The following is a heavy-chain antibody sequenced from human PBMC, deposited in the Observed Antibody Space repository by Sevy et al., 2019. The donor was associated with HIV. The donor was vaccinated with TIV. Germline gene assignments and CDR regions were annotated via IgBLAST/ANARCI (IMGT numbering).Heavy chain of an antibody. CDR1: GYTFSSYG. CDR2: ISAYDGNT. CDR3: ARDPEPYYDFWNVGVLVY. Sequence: ASVKVSCKASGYTFSSYGISWVRQAPGQGLEWMGWISAYDGNTNYAQKLQGRVTMTTDTSTTTAYMELRSLRSDDTAVYYCARDPEPYYDFWNVGVLVYWGQGTLVTVSS. D-gene: IGHD3-3*01. V-gene: IGHV1-18*04. J-gene: IGHJ4*02.